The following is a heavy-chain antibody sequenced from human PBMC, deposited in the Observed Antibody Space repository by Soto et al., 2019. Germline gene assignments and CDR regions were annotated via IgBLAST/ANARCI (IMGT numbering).Heavy chain of an antibody. CDR1: GGSISSGDYY. V-gene: IGHV4-30-4*01. Sequence: SETLSLTCTVSGGSISSGDYYWSWIRQPPGKGLEWIGYIYYSGSTYYNPSLKSRVTISVDTSKNQFSLKLSSVTAADTAVYYCARERPDGARLAPWGKGTLVTVSS. CDR3: ARERPDGARLAP. CDR2: IYYSGST. D-gene: IGHD6-6*01. J-gene: IGHJ5*02.